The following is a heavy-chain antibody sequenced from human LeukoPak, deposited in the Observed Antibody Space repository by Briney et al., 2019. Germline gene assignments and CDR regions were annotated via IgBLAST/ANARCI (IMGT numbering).Heavy chain of an antibody. J-gene: IGHJ4*02. V-gene: IGHV3-21*01. Sequence: PGGSLRLSCAASGFMFSSYEMNWVRQAPGKGLEWVSSISSSSSYIYYADSVKGRFTISRDNAKNSLYLQMNSLRAEDTAVYYCARDDLGAAGHPYYFDYWGQGTLVTVSS. D-gene: IGHD6-13*01. CDR1: GFMFSSYE. CDR2: ISSSSSYI. CDR3: ARDDLGAAGHPYYFDY.